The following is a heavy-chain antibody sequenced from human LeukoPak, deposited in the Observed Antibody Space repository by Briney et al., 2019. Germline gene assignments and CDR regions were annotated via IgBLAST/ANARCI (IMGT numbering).Heavy chain of an antibody. D-gene: IGHD6-19*01. J-gene: IGHJ6*03. CDR2: IYYSGST. Sequence: SETLSLTCTVSGGSISSSSYYWGWIRQPPGKGLEWIGSIYYSGSTYYNPSLKSRVTISVDTSKNQFSLKLSSVTAADTAVYYCARGAGQWLEDYKDVWGKGTTVTVSS. V-gene: IGHV4-39*01. CDR3: ARGAGQWLEDYKDV. CDR1: GGSISSSSYY.